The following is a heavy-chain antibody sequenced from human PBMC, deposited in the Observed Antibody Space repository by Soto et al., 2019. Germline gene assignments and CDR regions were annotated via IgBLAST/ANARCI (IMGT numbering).Heavy chain of an antibody. Sequence: QVQLQESGPGLVKPSETLSLNCTVSGGSISSYYWSWIRQPPGKGLEWIGYIFYSGSTNYNPSLKSRVTLSLDTVRTQFYLKPRSVTAADTAMYYCARHKSSDSNWYYWGRGILVTVSS. CDR1: GGSISSYY. J-gene: IGHJ4*02. CDR2: IFYSGST. D-gene: IGHD6-13*01. V-gene: IGHV4-59*01. CDR3: ARHKSSDSNWYY.